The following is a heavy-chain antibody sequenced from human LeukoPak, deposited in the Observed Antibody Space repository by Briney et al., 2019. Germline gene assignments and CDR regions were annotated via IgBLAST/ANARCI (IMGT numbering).Heavy chain of an antibody. CDR3: ARLGSGSTLDC. V-gene: IGHV3-30*03. D-gene: IGHD3-10*01. CDR1: GFTLTNYE. Sequence: GGSLRLSCAASGFTLTNYEMNWVRQAPGKGLEWVAVISYDGSNKYYADSVKGRFTISRDNAKNTLYLQMNSLRAEDTAVYYCARLGSGSTLDCWGQGILVTVSS. J-gene: IGHJ4*02. CDR2: ISYDGSNK.